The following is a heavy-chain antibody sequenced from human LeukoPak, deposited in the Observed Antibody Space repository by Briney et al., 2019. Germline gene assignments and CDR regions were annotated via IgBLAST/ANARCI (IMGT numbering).Heavy chain of an antibody. V-gene: IGHV3-23*01. CDR1: GFSFSSYA. J-gene: IGHJ6*02. D-gene: IGHD6-13*01. Sequence: GGSLRLSCAASGFSFSSYAMSWVRQGPGKGLEWVSAISVSGSTTYYADSVKGRFTISRDNSANTLSLQMNSLRAEDTAVYYCARDLGIAAAGKGTYYYYYGMDVWGQGTTVTVSS. CDR3: ARDLGIAAAGKGTYYYYYGMDV. CDR2: ISVSGSTT.